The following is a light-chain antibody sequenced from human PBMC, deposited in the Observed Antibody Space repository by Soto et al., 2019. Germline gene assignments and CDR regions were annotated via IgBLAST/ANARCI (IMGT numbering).Light chain of an antibody. Sequence: QSVLTQPASVSGSPGQSITISCTGTSSDVGGYNYVSWYQHHPGTVPQLMIYDVSNRPSGVSNRFSGSKSGNTSSLTISGLQDEDEDDYYCYSYTSSNTYVFGAGTKLTVL. CDR1: SSDVGGYNY. J-gene: IGLJ1*01. CDR3: YSYTSSNTYV. CDR2: DVS. V-gene: IGLV2-14*03.